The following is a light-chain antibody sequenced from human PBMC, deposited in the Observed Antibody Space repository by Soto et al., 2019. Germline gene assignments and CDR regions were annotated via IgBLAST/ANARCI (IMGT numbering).Light chain of an antibody. J-gene: IGKJ1*01. Sequence: EIVMTQSPATLSVSPGERATLSCRASQSVGNSLAWYQQKPGQAPRLLIYGSSTRATGITARFSGSGSGTDVTLTSSSLLSDDFAVYYCQQYNNWPPGTFGQGPKVEIK. V-gene: IGKV3-15*01. CDR2: GSS. CDR1: QSVGNS. CDR3: QQYNNWPPGT.